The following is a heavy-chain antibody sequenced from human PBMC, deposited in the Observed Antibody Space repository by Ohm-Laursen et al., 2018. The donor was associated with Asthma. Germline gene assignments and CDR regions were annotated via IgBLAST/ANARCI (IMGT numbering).Heavy chain of an antibody. CDR2: ISSSSSTI. D-gene: IGHD2-15*01. CDR3: ARSNVVVVAATLVYYGMDV. V-gene: IGHV3-11*04. CDR1: GFTFSDYY. J-gene: IGHJ6*02. Sequence: SLRLSCAASGFTFSDYYMSWIRQAPGKGLEWVSYISSSSSTIYYADSVKGRFTISRDNAKNSLYLQTNSLRAEDTAVYYCARSNVVVVAATLVYYGMDVWGQGTTVTVSS.